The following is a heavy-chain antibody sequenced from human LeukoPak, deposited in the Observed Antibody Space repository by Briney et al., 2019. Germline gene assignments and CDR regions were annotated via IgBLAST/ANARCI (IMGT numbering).Heavy chain of an antibody. CDR3: AGSGSTFDY. CDR1: GFTVGSNY. Sequence: PGGSLRLSCAASGFTVGSNYMSWVRQAPGKGLEWVSVIYGGGDSTYYADSVKGRFTISRDNSKSTFYLQMNSLRAEDTAVYYCAGSGSTFDYWGQGTLVTVST. J-gene: IGHJ4*02. D-gene: IGHD3-3*01. CDR2: IYGGGDST. V-gene: IGHV3-53*01.